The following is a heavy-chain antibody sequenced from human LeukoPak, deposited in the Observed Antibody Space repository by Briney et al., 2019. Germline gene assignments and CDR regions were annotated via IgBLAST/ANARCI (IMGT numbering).Heavy chain of an antibody. CDR3: ARDPPLTPGWNAFDI. V-gene: IGHV3-20*04. J-gene: IGHJ3*02. CDR1: GFTFDDYG. D-gene: IGHD1-14*01. CDR2: INWNGGST. Sequence: RPGGSLRLSCAASGFTFDDYGMSWVRQATGKGLEWVSGINWNGGSTGYADSVKGRFTISRDNAKNSLYLQMNSLRAEDTALYYCARDPPLTPGWNAFDIWGQGTMVTVSS.